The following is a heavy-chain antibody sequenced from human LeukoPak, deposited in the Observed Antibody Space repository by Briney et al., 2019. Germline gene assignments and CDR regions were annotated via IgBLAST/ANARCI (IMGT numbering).Heavy chain of an antibody. V-gene: IGHV4-39*07. Sequence: SETLSLTCTVSGGSISSSSYYWGWIRQPPGKGLEWIGSIYYSGSTNYNPSLKSRVTISVDTSKNQFSLKLSSVTAADTAVYYCAREAVAGTWIFDYWGQGTLVTVSS. D-gene: IGHD6-19*01. CDR3: AREAVAGTWIFDY. J-gene: IGHJ4*02. CDR2: IYYSGST. CDR1: GGSISSSSYY.